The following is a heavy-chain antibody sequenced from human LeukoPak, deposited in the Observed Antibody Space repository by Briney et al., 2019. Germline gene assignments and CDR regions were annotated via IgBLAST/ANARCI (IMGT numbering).Heavy chain of an antibody. CDR1: GFTFSTYW. D-gene: IGHD3-10*01. V-gene: IGHV3-7*01. CDR2: IKQDGSEK. Sequence: GGSLRLSCAASGFTFSTYWMSWVRQAPGKGLEWVANIKQDGSEKYYVDSVKGRFTISRDNAKNSLYLQMNSLRAEDTAVYYCARDMFTISRRFDPWGQGTLVTVSS. J-gene: IGHJ5*02. CDR3: ARDMFTISRRFDP.